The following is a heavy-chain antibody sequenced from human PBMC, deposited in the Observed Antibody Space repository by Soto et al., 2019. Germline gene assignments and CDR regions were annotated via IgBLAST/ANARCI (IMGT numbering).Heavy chain of an antibody. CDR2: INHSGST. Sequence: PSETLSLTCAVYGRSFSGYYWSWIRQPPGKGLEWIGEINHSGSTSYNPSLKSRVTISVDTSKNQFSLKLSSVTAADTAVYYCALIVVTLAFDIWGQGTMVTVSS. V-gene: IGHV4-34*01. D-gene: IGHD3-22*01. J-gene: IGHJ3*02. CDR3: ALIVVTLAFDI. CDR1: GRSFSGYY.